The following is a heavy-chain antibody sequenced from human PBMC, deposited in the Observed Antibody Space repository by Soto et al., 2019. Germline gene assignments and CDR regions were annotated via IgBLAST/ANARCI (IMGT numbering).Heavy chain of an antibody. D-gene: IGHD2-2*01. CDR1: GFTFSSYG. V-gene: IGHV3-33*06. J-gene: IGHJ1*01. CDR2: IWYDGSNK. CDR3: ANHCSSTSCAEYLQH. Sequence: PGGSLRLSCAASGFTFSSYGMHWVRQAPGKGLEWVAVIWYDGSNKYYADSVKGRFTISRDNSKNTLYLQMNSLRAEDTAVYYCANHCSSTSCAEYLQHWGQGTLVTVSS.